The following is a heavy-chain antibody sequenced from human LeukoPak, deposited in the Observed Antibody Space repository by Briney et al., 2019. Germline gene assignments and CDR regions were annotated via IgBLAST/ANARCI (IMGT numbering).Heavy chain of an antibody. CDR2: IYTSGST. Sequence: SSETLSLTCTVSGGSISSYYWSWIRQPAGKGLEWIGRIYTSGSTNYNPSLKSRVTMSVDTSKNQFSLKLSSVTAADTAVYYCARGDCSGGSCTFDYWGQGTLVTVSS. J-gene: IGHJ4*02. CDR1: GGSISSYY. CDR3: ARGDCSGGSCTFDY. D-gene: IGHD2-15*01. V-gene: IGHV4-4*07.